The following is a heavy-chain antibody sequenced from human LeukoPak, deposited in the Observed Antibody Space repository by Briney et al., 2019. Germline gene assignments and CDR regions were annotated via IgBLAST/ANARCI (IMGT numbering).Heavy chain of an antibody. V-gene: IGHV1-46*01. CDR2: INPSGGST. J-gene: IGHJ6*03. D-gene: IGHD3-10*01. CDR3: ARARGSGSYYGHDYYYYYYMDV. Sequence: ASVKVSCKASGYTFTSYYIHWVRQAPGQGLEWMGIINPSGGSTTYAQKFQGRVIMTGDTSTSTVYMELRSLRSEGTAVYYCARARGSGSYYGHDYYYYYYMDVWGQGTTVTVSS. CDR1: GYTFTSYY.